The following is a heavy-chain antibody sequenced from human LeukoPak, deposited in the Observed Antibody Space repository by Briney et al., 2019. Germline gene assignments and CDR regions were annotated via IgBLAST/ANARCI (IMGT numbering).Heavy chain of an antibody. CDR3: ARDGWYSSGWNAFDI. J-gene: IGHJ3*02. D-gene: IGHD6-19*01. V-gene: IGHV3-21*01. CDR1: GFTFSTYS. CDR2: ISSSRSYV. Sequence: GGSLRLSCAAPGFTFSTYSMHWVRQAPGTGLEWVSSISSSRSYVYYADSVKGRLTISRENAKNSLYLQINSLRAEDTAVYYCARDGWYSSGWNAFDIWGQGTMVTVSS.